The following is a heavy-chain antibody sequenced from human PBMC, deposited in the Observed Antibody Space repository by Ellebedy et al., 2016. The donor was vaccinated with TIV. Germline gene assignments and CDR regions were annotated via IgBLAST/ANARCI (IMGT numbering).Heavy chain of an antibody. J-gene: IGHJ3*02. CDR2: IGTAGDP. D-gene: IGHD5-12*01. V-gene: IGHV3-13*05. CDR1: GFTFSSYD. Sequence: GGSLRLSCAAPGFTFSSYDMHWVRQATGKGLEWVSAIGTAGDPYYPGSVKGRFTISRENAKNSLYLQMNSLRPEDTAVYYCARDPYSGYYWDLNGALDIWGQGTMVTVSS. CDR3: ARDPYSGYYWDLNGALDI.